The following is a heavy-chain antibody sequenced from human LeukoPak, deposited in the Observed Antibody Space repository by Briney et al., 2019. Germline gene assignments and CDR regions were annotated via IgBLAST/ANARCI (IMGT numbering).Heavy chain of an antibody. V-gene: IGHV1-8*01. J-gene: IGHJ4*02. CDR1: GYTFTSYD. CDR3: ARDIYGDYEDY. CDR2: MNPNSGNT. Sequence: GASVEVSCKASGYTFTSYDINWVRQATGQGLEWMGWMNPNSGNTGYAQKFQGRVTTTRNTSISTAYMELSSLRSEDTAVYYCARDIYGDYEDYWGQGTLVTVSS. D-gene: IGHD4-17*01.